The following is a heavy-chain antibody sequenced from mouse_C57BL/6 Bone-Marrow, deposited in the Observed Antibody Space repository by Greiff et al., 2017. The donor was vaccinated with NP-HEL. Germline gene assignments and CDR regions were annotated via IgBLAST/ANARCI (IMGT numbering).Heavy chain of an antibody. CDR3: ARAYYSNYSWFAY. Sequence: VQLQQSGPELVKPGASVKIPCKASGYTFTDYNMDWVKQSPGKSLEWIGDINPNNGGTIYNQKFKGKATLTVDKSSSTAYMELRSLTSEDTAVYYCARAYYSNYSWFAYWGQGTLVTVSA. V-gene: IGHV1-18*01. J-gene: IGHJ3*01. CDR2: INPNNGGT. D-gene: IGHD2-5*01. CDR1: GYTFTDYN.